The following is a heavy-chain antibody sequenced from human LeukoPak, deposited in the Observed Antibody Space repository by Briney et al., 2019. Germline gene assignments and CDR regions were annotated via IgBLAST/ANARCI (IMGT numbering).Heavy chain of an antibody. Sequence: SQTLSLTCAISGDSVSSDSFAWNWIRQSPSRGPEWLGRTYYRSKWYNDYAVSVKGRITFNSDTSKNQFSLQLNSVTPEDTAVYYCARDYYGSGSYQNYFDYWGQGTLVTVSS. CDR3: ARDYYGSGSYQNYFDY. D-gene: IGHD3-10*01. J-gene: IGHJ4*02. CDR2: TYYRSKWYN. V-gene: IGHV6-1*01. CDR1: GDSVSSDSFA.